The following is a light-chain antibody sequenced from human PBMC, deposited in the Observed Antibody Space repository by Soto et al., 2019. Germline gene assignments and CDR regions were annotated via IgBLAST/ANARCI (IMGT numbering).Light chain of an antibody. Sequence: EIVLTQSPGTLSLSPGERAILSCRASQSVSSDYLAWYQQKPGQTPKVLIYRASSSATGIPDRFSGSGSGTDFTLTISSLGPEDFAVYYCQQYGSSPLTFGGGTKVEIK. CDR1: QSVSSDY. J-gene: IGKJ4*01. CDR3: QQYGSSPLT. V-gene: IGKV3-20*01. CDR2: RAS.